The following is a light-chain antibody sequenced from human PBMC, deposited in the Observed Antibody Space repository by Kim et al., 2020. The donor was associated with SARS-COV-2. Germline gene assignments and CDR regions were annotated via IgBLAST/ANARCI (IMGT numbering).Light chain of an antibody. Sequence: PGERAALTCRASQSNNIRDLTWYQQKSDQTPKLCINGASCRATDSPDRFSGSGYGTDFTLTISTLEPEDSAVYDCQQYGRSPFTFGRGTRLEIK. J-gene: IGKJ5*01. CDR3: QQYGRSPFT. V-gene: IGKV3-20*01. CDR2: GAS. CDR1: QSNNIRD.